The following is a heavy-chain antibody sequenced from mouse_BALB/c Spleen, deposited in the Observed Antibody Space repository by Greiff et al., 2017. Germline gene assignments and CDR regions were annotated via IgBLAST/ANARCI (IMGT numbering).Heavy chain of an antibody. Sequence: EVQVVESGGGLVKPGGSLKLSCAASGFTFSDYYMYWVRQTPEKRLEWVATISDGGSYTYYPDSVKGRFTISRDNAKNNLYLQMSSLKSEDTAMYYCAREGYGNFFAYWGQGTLVTVSA. CDR1: GFTFSDYY. CDR2: ISDGGSYT. CDR3: AREGYGNFFAY. D-gene: IGHD2-10*02. J-gene: IGHJ3*01. V-gene: IGHV5-4*02.